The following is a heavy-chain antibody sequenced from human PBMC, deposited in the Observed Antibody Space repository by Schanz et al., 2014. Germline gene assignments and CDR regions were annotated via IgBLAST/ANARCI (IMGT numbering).Heavy chain of an antibody. V-gene: IGHV3-7*01. D-gene: IGHD3-10*01. CDR1: GFTFSAYW. CDR2: INQAASVQ. Sequence: EVQLVEYGGGLVQPGESLRLSCAASGFTFSAYWMAWVRQAPGKGLEWVAAINQAASVQYYVDSVKGRFTISRDDAKNSHYLQMNSLRAEDTALYFCAKDRRDNYGSGTFYFEHWGQGTLVTVSS. CDR3: AKDRRDNYGSGTFYFEH. J-gene: IGHJ4*02.